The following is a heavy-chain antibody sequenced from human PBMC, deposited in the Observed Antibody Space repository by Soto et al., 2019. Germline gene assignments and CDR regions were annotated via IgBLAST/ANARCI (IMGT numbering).Heavy chain of an antibody. CDR3: AVPGAGVFDY. D-gene: IGHD6-13*01. Sequence: KTSETLSLTCAVSGASISTNNWWSWVRQPPGKGLEWIGEVYHSGSTNCNPSLKSRVTISIDKSKNQFSLRLTSMTAADTAVYYCAVPGAGVFDYWSQGTLVTVSS. CDR1: GASISTNNW. V-gene: IGHV4-4*02. CDR2: VYHSGST. J-gene: IGHJ4*02.